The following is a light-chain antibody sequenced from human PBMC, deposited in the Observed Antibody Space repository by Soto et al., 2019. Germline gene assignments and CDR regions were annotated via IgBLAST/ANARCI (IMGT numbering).Light chain of an antibody. CDR1: QGISSY. J-gene: IGKJ1*01. V-gene: IGKV1-8*01. Sequence: AIRMTQSPSSFSASTGDRVTITCRASQGISSYLAWYQQKPGKAPKLLIYAASTLQSGVPSRFSGSGSGTDFTLPISCLQSEDFATYYCHQYYSYPRTFGQGTKVEIK. CDR2: AAS. CDR3: HQYYSYPRT.